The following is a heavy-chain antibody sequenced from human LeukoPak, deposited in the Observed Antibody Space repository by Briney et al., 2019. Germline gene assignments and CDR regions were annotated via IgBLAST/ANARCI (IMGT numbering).Heavy chain of an antibody. D-gene: IGHD6-13*01. CDR1: GYSFTSYW. J-gene: IGHJ6*03. CDR2: IYPGDSDT. CDR3: ARPDSSSWYYMDV. Sequence: GESLTISCKGSGYSFTSYWIGWVRQMPGKGLEWMGIIYPGDSDTRYSPSFQGQVTISADKSISTAYLQCSSLKASDTAMYYCARPDSSSWYYMDVWGKGTTVTVSS. V-gene: IGHV5-51*03.